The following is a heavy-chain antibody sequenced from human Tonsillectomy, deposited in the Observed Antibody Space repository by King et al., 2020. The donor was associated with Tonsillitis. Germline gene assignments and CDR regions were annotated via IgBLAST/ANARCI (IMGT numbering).Heavy chain of an antibody. CDR2: ISYDGSNK. V-gene: IGHV3-30*18. Sequence: HVQLVESGGGVVQPGRSLRLSCAASGFTFSSYGMHWVRQAPGKGLEWVAVISYDGSNKYYADSVKGRFTISRDNSKNTLYLQMNSLRAEDTAVYYWAKDLYIVATPPYYGMDVWGQGTTVTVSS. CDR1: GFTFSSYG. CDR3: AKDLYIVATPPYYGMDV. D-gene: IGHD5-12*01. J-gene: IGHJ6*02.